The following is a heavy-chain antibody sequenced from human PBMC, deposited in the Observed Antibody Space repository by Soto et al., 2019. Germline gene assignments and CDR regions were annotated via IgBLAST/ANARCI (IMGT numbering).Heavy chain of an antibody. V-gene: IGHV3-23*01. CDR2: ISGSGGST. Sequence: GGSLRLSCAASGFTFSSYAMSWVRQAPGKGLEWVSAISGSGGSTYYADSVEGRFTISRDNSKNTLYLQMNSLRAEDTAVYYCAKDRGPQQHYDSSGTNFDYWGQGTLVTVSS. CDR3: AKDRGPQQHYDSSGTNFDY. D-gene: IGHD3-22*01. J-gene: IGHJ4*02. CDR1: GFTFSSYA.